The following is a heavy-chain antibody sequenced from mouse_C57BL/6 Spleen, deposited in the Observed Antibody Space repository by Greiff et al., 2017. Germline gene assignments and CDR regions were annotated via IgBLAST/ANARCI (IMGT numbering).Heavy chain of an antibody. V-gene: IGHV1-62-2*01. J-gene: IGHJ3*01. CDR3: ARHEGYEYDENFAY. D-gene: IGHD2-4*01. Sequence: QVQLQQSGAELVKPGASVKLSCTASGYTFTEYTIHWVKQRSGQGLEWIGWFYPGSGSTKYNAKFQDKATLTADTSSSTVYMELSRLTTEDTACEFCARHEGYEYDENFAYWGQGTLVTVSA. CDR1: GYTFTEYT. CDR2: FYPGSGST.